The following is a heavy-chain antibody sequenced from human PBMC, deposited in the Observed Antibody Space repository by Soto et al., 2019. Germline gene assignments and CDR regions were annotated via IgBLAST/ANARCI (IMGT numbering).Heavy chain of an antibody. V-gene: IGHV4-39*02. CDR1: GGSISSSSYY. Sequence: SETLSLTCTVSGGSISSSSYYWGWIRQPPGKGLEWIGSIYYSGSTYYNPSLKSRVTISVETYGSHFSLSLTSVTAADTAIYYCARGGSTWYGDNWLAPWGPGTLVTVSS. J-gene: IGHJ5*02. CDR3: ARGGSTWYGDNWLAP. D-gene: IGHD6-13*01. CDR2: IYYSGST.